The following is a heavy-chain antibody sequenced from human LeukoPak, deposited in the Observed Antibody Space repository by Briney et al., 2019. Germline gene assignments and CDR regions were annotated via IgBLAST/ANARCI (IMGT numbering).Heavy chain of an antibody. CDR2: ISSSSSTI. CDR3: ARSYYDFWSGSTLDY. Sequence: GGSLRLSYAASGFTFSSYSMNWVRQAPGKGLEWVSYISSSSSTIYYADSVKGRFTISRDNAKNSLYLQMNSLRAEDTAVYYCARSYYDFWSGSTLDYWGQGTLVTVSS. J-gene: IGHJ4*02. CDR1: GFTFSSYS. D-gene: IGHD3-3*01. V-gene: IGHV3-48*01.